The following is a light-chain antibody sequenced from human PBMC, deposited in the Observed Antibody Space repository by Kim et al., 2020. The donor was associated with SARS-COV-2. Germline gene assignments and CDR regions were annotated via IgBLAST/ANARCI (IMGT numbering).Light chain of an antibody. J-gene: IGKJ5*01. CDR2: DGS. CDR3: QQYNSLPVT. CDR1: QDIRNF. V-gene: IGKV1-33*01. Sequence: ASVGDSVTITCQASQDIRNFLNWFRQKPGKAPNLLIYDGSNLETGVPSRFSGSGSGTDFTLTINSLQPEDIATYYCQQYNSLPVTFGQGTRLEIK.